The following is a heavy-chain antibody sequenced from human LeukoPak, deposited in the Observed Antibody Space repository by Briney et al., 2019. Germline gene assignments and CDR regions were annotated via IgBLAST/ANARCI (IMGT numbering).Heavy chain of an antibody. J-gene: IGHJ4*02. CDR3: AIGGDSTTSCYRCFDY. D-gene: IGHD2-2*02. CDR1: GYRFTSYW. V-gene: IGHV5-51*01. CDR2: IYPDDSDT. Sequence: HGESLKISCKGSGYRFTSYWIGWVRQMPGKGLEWMGLIYPDDSDTRYSPSFQGQVTISADKSNSTAYLQWSSLKASDTAMYYCAIGGDSTTSCYRCFDYWGQGTLVTVSS.